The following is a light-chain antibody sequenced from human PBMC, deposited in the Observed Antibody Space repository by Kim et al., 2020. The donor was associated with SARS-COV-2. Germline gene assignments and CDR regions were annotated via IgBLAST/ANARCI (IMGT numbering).Light chain of an antibody. V-gene: IGKV1-39*01. CDR3: QQSSTSPYT. Sequence: SASLGDRVTMTCRSSRSITTYLNWYQQKPGKAPKLLVFAAITLQSGVPSRFSASGSGTDFSLTISNLQPEDFATYYCQQSSTSPYTFGQGTKLEI. CDR2: AAI. CDR1: RSITTY. J-gene: IGKJ2*01.